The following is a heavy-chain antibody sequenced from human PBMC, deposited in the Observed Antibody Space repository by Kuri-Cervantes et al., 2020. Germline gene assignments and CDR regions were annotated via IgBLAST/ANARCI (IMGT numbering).Heavy chain of an antibody. CDR1: GFTFSSYD. CDR3: AKDGGHSYGYTAGY. Sequence: GGSLRLSCAASGFTFSSYDMHWVRQATGKGLEWVSAIGTAGDTYYADSVKGRFTISRDNSKNTLNLQMNSLRAEDTAVYYCAKDGGHSYGYTAGYWGQGILVTVSS. D-gene: IGHD5-18*01. CDR2: IGTAGDT. V-gene: IGHV3-13*01. J-gene: IGHJ4*02.